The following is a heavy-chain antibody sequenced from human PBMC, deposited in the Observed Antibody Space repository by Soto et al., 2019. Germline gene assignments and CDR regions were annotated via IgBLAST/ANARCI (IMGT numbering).Heavy chain of an antibody. Sequence: ETLSLTCTVSGGSISISSYYWGWVRQPPGKGLEWIGSIYYSGSTYYNPSLKSRVTISVDTSKNQFSLKLSSVTAADTAVYYCARQXYDYVWGSYRYYDWFDPWGQGTLVTVSS. CDR1: GGSISISSYY. D-gene: IGHD3-16*02. J-gene: IGHJ5*02. CDR3: ARQXYDYVWGSYRYYDWFDP. V-gene: IGHV4-39*01. CDR2: IYYSGST.